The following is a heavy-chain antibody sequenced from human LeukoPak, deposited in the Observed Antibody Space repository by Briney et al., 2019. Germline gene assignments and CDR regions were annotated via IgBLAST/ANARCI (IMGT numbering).Heavy chain of an antibody. J-gene: IGHJ4*02. Sequence: GGSLRLSCAASGFTFSNFWMSWVRQAPGKGLEWVAIIKQDGSEIYYLDSVKGRFTISRDNAKNSLYLQMNSLRAEDTAVYYCARDWWGLGDRNSASRYRLTWGQGILVTVSS. CDR1: GFTFSNFW. V-gene: IGHV3-7*01. CDR2: IKQDGSEI. CDR3: ARDWWGLGDRNSASRYRLT. D-gene: IGHD2-2*01.